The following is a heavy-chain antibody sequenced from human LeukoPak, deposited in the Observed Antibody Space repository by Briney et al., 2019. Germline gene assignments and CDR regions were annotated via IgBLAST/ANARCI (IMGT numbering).Heavy chain of an antibody. Sequence: ASVKVSCKASGYTFTSYYMHWVRQAPGQGLEWMGWISAYNGNTNYAQKLQGRVTMTTDTSTSTAYMELRSLRSDDTAVYYCAREPSVDSSGYYYYYFDYWGQGTLVTVSS. CDR3: AREPSVDSSGYYYYYFDY. CDR2: ISAYNGNT. D-gene: IGHD3-22*01. V-gene: IGHV1-18*04. CDR1: GYTFTSYY. J-gene: IGHJ4*02.